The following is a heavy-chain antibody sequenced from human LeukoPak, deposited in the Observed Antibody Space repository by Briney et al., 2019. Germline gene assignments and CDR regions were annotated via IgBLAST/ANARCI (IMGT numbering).Heavy chain of an antibody. D-gene: IGHD6-13*01. J-gene: IGHJ4*02. CDR1: GYTVTSYY. V-gene: IGHV1-46*01. CDR2: LNPSGGSS. Sequence: ASVKVSCKASGYTVTSYYMHWVRQAPGQGLEWMGILNPSGGSSSYAQKFQGRATLTRATSTSTVYMELSSLRSEDTAVYYCARGGIAAAGSFDYWGQGTLVTVSS. CDR3: ARGGIAAAGSFDY.